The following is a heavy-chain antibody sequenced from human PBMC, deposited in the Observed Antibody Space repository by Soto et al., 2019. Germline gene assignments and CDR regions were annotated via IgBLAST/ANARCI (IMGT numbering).Heavy chain of an antibody. CDR2: INHSGST. D-gene: IGHD4-17*01. V-gene: IGHV4-34*01. J-gene: IGHJ3*02. CDR1: EGSIIGYY. Sequence: TQSVTCAVDEGSIIGYYCSWISKPPGKGLEWIGEINHSGSTNYNPSLKSRVTISVDTSKNQFSLKLSSVTAADTAVYYCARGQGRTTVTTDDAFDIWGQGTMVTVSS. CDR3: ARGQGRTTVTTDDAFDI.